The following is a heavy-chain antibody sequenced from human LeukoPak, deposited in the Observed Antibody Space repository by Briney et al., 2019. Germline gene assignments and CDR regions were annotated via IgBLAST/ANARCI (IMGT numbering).Heavy chain of an antibody. Sequence: SETLSLTCTVSGGSISSYYWSWIRQPPGKGLEWIGEINHSGSTNYNPSLKSRVTISVDTSKNQFSLKLSSVTAADTAVYYCARARDSSFDYWGQGTLVTVSS. D-gene: IGHD6-13*01. J-gene: IGHJ4*02. CDR3: ARARDSSFDY. CDR2: INHSGST. V-gene: IGHV4-34*01. CDR1: GGSISSYY.